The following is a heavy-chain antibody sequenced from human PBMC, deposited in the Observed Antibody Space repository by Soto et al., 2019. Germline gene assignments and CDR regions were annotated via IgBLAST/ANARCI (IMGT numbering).Heavy chain of an antibody. Sequence: GGSLRLSCTASGFTFGDYAMSWFRQAPGKGLEWVGFIRSKAYGGTTEYAASVKVRFTISRDDSKSSAYLQMNSMKTEDTAVYYCTPSPWGQWLVPVLDNGGQGTLVTVSS. CDR3: TPSPWGQWLVPVLDN. D-gene: IGHD6-19*01. CDR1: GFTFGDYA. CDR2: IRSKAYGGTT. J-gene: IGHJ4*02. V-gene: IGHV3-49*03.